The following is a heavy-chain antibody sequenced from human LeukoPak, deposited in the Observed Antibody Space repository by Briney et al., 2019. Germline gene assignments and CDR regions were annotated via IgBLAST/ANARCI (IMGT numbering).Heavy chain of an antibody. V-gene: IGHV5-51*01. J-gene: IGHJ6*03. CDR3: ARRLDTAIERDYYMDV. Sequence: GESLKISCKSSGYSFTTYWIGWVRQMPGKGLEWMGIIYPGDSDTRYSPSFQGQVTISADKSISTAYLQWSSLKASDTAMYYCARRLDTAIERDYYMDVWGKGTTVTVSS. D-gene: IGHD5-18*01. CDR1: GYSFTTYW. CDR2: IYPGDSDT.